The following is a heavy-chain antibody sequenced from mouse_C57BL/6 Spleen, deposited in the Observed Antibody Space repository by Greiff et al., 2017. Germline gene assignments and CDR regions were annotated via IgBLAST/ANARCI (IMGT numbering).Heavy chain of an antibody. CDR2: IDPSDSYT. J-gene: IGHJ4*01. V-gene: IGHV1-69*01. CDR1: GYTFTSYW. CDR3: ARLQLGGAMDY. D-gene: IGHD4-1*02. Sequence: QVQLQQPGAELVMPGASVKLSCKASGYTFTSYWMHWVKQRPGQGLEWIGEIDPSDSYTNYNQKFKGKSTLTVDKSSSTAYMQLSSLTSEDSAVYYCARLQLGGAMDYWGQGTSVTVSS.